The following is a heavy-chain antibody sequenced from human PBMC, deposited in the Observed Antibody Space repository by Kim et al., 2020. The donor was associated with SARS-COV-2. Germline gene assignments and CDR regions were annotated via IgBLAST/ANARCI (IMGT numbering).Heavy chain of an antibody. V-gene: IGHV4-31*03. Sequence: SETLSLTCTVSGGSISSGGYYWSWIRQHPGKGLEWIGYIYYSGSTYYNPSLKGRVTISVDTSKNQFSLKLSSVTAADTAVYYCARDRVCSGGSCYGGWFDPWGQGTLVTVSS. D-gene: IGHD2-15*01. CDR2: IYYSGST. J-gene: IGHJ5*02. CDR3: ARDRVCSGGSCYGGWFDP. CDR1: GGSISSGGYY.